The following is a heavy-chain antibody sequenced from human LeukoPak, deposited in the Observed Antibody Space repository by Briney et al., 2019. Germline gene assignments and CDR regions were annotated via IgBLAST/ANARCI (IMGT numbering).Heavy chain of an antibody. Sequence: RGSLRLSCAASGFTFSSYSMTWVRQAPGKGLEWVSYISSSSSTIYYADSVKGRFTISRDNAKNSLYLQMNSLRAEDTAVYYCASLRRTSSDAFDIWGQGTMVTVSS. CDR1: GFTFSSYS. V-gene: IGHV3-48*01. J-gene: IGHJ3*02. CDR2: ISSSSSTI. CDR3: ASLRRTSSDAFDI.